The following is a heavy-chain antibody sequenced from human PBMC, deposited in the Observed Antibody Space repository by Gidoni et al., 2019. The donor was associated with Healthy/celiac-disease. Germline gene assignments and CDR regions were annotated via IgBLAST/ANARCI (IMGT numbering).Heavy chain of an antibody. D-gene: IGHD1-20*01. CDR1: GFTFPIYA. Sequence: EVHLLESGGDLVQPGGSLRLSCAASGFTFPIYAMSWVRHVPGKGLEWVSTIRGSGGGTFYADSVKGRFAVSRDDSLNMVYLQMNNLRAEDTAVYYCAKDTYNSIWGQGTLVTVSS. V-gene: IGHV3-23*01. CDR2: IRGSGGGT. CDR3: AKDTYNSI. J-gene: IGHJ4*02.